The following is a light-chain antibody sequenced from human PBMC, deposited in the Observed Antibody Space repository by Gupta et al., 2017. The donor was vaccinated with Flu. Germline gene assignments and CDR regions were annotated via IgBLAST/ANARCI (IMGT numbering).Light chain of an antibody. Sequence: QPALTHPASVSGSPGQSITISCTGTSSDIGAYNYVSCYQQHQGNAPKLLLYEVSYRPAGVSNRFSGSKSDNTASLTISAPQAEDEADYYCSSYTTSCTRLFGGGTRLTVL. CDR1: SSDIGAYNY. J-gene: IGLJ3*02. V-gene: IGLV2-14*03. CDR3: SSYTTSCTRL. CDR2: EVS.